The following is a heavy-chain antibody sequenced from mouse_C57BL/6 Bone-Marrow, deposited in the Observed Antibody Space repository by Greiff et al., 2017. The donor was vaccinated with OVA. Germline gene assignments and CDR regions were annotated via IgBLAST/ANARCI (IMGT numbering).Heavy chain of an antibody. D-gene: IGHD2-5*01. J-gene: IGHJ3*01. CDR1: GYTFTSYW. Sequence: VQLQQPGAELVKPGASVKMSCKASGYTFTSYWITWVKQRPGQGLEWIGDIYPGSGSTNYNEKFKSKATLTVATSSSTAYMQLSSLTSEDSAVYYCARSEYSKAYWGQGTLVTVSA. V-gene: IGHV1-55*01. CDR2: IYPGSGST. CDR3: ARSEYSKAY.